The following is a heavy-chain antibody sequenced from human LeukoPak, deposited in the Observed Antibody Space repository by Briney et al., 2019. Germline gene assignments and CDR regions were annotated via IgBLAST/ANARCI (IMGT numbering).Heavy chain of an antibody. D-gene: IGHD5-12*01. CDR1: GGSITSGDSY. Sequence: PSQTLSLTCTVSGGSITSGDSYWSWLRQPAGKSLEWLGRISPGGSASYNPSLKSRVIISIDTSKNQFSLKLSSVTVADTAVYYCARVRLPLVWFDPWGQGTLVTVSS. V-gene: IGHV4-61*02. CDR2: ISPGGSA. J-gene: IGHJ5*02. CDR3: ARVRLPLVWFDP.